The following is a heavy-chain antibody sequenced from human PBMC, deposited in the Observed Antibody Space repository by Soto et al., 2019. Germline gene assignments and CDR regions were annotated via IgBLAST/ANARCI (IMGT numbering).Heavy chain of an antibody. CDR1: GFTVSSNY. CDR3: ARVVAAAAWGRMDY. V-gene: IGHV3-53*01. D-gene: IGHD6-13*01. J-gene: IGHJ4*02. CDR2: IYSGGST. Sequence: EVQLVESGGGLIQPGGSLRLSCAASGFTVSSNYMSWVRQAPGKGLEWVSVIYSGGSTYYADSVKGRFTISRDNSKNTLYRQMNSLRAEDTAVYYCARVVAAAAWGRMDYWGQGTLVTVSS.